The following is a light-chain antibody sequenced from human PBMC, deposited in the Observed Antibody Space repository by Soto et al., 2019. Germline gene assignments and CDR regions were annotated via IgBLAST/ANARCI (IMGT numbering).Light chain of an antibody. CDR1: QCLXGD. Sequence: IALTQSTFTLSVSPGESVTLSCRASQCLXGDFDWYQQKPGQAPRFLXDGASTRATGSPARLSGSGSGTDFTLIISSLQSEDFAIYYFQQYKNWPRTFGQGTKVDIK. CDR3: QQYKNWPRT. J-gene: IGKJ1*01. CDR2: GAS. V-gene: IGKV3-15*01.